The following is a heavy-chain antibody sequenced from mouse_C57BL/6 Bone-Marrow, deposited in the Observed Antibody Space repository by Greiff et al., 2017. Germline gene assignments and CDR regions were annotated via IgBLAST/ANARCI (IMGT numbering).Heavy chain of an antibody. V-gene: IGHV7-3*01. CDR3: ASSDYYGPFAY. J-gene: IGHJ3*01. CDR1: GFTFTDYY. CDR2: IRNKANVYTT. Sequence: DVMLVESGGGLVQPGGSLSLSCAASGFTFTDYYMSWVRQPPGKALEWLGFIRNKANVYTTKYSASVKGRFTISRDNSQSILYLQMNALRAEDSATYYCASSDYYGPFAYWGQGTLVTVSA. D-gene: IGHD1-1*01.